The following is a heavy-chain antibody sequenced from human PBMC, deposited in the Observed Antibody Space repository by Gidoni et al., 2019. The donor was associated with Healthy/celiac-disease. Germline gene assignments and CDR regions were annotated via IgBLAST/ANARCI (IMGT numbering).Heavy chain of an antibody. V-gene: IGHV4-59*01. CDR2: IYYSGST. CDR3: ARGPAAVTKDAFDI. CDR1: GGSISSYY. Sequence: QVQLQESGPGLVKPSETLSLTCPVPGGSISSYYWSWIRQPPGKGLEWLGYIYYSGSTNYNPSLKSRVTISVDTSKNQFSLKLSSVTAADTAVYYCARGPAAVTKDAFDIWGQGTMVTVSS. D-gene: IGHD6-13*01. J-gene: IGHJ3*02.